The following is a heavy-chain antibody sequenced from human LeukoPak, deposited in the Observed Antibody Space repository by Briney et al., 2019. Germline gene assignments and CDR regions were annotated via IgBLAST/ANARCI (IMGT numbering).Heavy chain of an antibody. CDR1: GFTLSSDW. V-gene: IGHV3-74*01. CDR2: MNQDGSDT. J-gene: IGHJ4*02. Sequence: GGSLRLSCAVSGFTLSSDWMHWVRQAPGKGLEWVSRMNQDGSDTSYADSVKGRFTISRDNAKNTVYLQMNSLRAEDSAVYYCATVFGYWGQGTLVTVTS. CDR3: ATVFGY.